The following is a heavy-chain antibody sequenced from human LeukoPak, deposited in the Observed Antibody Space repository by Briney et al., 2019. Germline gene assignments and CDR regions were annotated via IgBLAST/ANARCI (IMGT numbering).Heavy chain of an antibody. Sequence: GGSLRLSCIVSGLPFSDAWVSWVRQAPGKGLEWVGRIKSKGSGGTADYGAPVKDRFTISRDDLENTVHLQMSSLKTEDTAVYYCSWIRGALGYYYMDVWGKGTTVTVSS. D-gene: IGHD3-10*01. J-gene: IGHJ6*03. CDR2: IKSKGSGGTA. CDR3: SWIRGALGYYYMDV. V-gene: IGHV3-15*01. CDR1: GLPFSDAW.